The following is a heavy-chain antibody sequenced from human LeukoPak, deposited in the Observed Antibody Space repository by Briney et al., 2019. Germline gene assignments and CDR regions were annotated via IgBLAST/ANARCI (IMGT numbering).Heavy chain of an antibody. J-gene: IGHJ6*03. Sequence: SETLSLTCTVSGYSVSSGYYWGWIRQPPGKGLEWIGSIYHSGSTYYNPSLKSRVTISVDTSKNQFSLKLSSVTAADTAVYYCARALTYYYDSSGYYYYMDVWGKGTTVTISS. CDR1: GYSVSSGYY. V-gene: IGHV4-38-2*02. D-gene: IGHD3-22*01. CDR2: IYHSGST. CDR3: ARALTYYYDSSGYYYYMDV.